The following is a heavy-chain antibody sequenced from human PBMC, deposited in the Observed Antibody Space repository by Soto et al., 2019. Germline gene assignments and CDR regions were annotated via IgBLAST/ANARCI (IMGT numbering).Heavy chain of an antibody. J-gene: IGHJ6*02. D-gene: IGHD2-2*01. CDR3: AREGVGRDRPGTYCSSTSCYRINYGMDV. V-gene: IGHV1-46*01. CDR2: INPSGGST. Sequence: ASVKVSCKASGYTFTSYYMHWVRQAPGQGLEWMGIINPSGGSTSYAQKFQGRVTMTRDTSTSTVYMELSSLRSEDTAVYYCAREGVGRDRPGTYCSSTSCYRINYGMDVWGQGTTATVSS. CDR1: GYTFTSYY.